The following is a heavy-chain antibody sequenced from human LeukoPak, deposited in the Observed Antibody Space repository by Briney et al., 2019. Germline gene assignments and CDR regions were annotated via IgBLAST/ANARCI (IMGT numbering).Heavy chain of an antibody. Sequence: PSGTLYLTCAVSGGSISSDNWWSWVRQPPGKGLEWVGEIHQSGSTNYNPSLKSRVTITVDKSKSQFSLKLGSVTAADTAVYYCARRNYYDSTGYYNNWGRGTLVTVSS. CDR2: IHQSGST. D-gene: IGHD3-22*01. CDR3: ARRNYYDSTGYYNN. CDR1: GGSISSDNW. V-gene: IGHV4-4*02. J-gene: IGHJ4*02.